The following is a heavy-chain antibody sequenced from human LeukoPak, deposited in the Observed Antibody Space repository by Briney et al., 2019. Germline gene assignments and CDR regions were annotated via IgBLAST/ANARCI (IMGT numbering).Heavy chain of an antibody. CDR3: ARAYSRSRFDY. D-gene: IGHD6-6*01. V-gene: IGHV5-10-1*01. CDR2: IDPSDSYN. CDR1: GYNFTNYW. Sequence: GESLKISCKGSGYNFTNYWISWVRQLPGKGLEWMGTIDPSDSYNNDSPSFQGHVTISADKSISTAYLQWSSLKASDTAMYYCARAYSRSRFDYWGQGTLVTASS. J-gene: IGHJ4*02.